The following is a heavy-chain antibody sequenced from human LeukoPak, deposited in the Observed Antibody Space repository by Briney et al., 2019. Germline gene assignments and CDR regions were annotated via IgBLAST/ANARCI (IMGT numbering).Heavy chain of an antibody. D-gene: IGHD3-22*01. Sequence: SQTLSLTCALSGDSVSSNSAAWNWIRQSPSRGLEWLGRTYYRSKWYNDYAVSVKSRITINPDTSKNQFSLQLNSVTPEDTAVYHCARDRPYYDSSGSQNYFDYWGQGTLVTVSS. CDR3: ARDRPYYDSSGSQNYFDY. CDR1: GDSVSSNSAA. J-gene: IGHJ4*02. CDR2: TYYRSKWYN. V-gene: IGHV6-1*01.